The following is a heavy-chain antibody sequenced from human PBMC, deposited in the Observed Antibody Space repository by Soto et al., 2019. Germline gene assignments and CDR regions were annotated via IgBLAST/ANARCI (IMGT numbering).Heavy chain of an antibody. CDR1: GFTFSSYG. V-gene: IGHV3-30-3*01. J-gene: IGHJ4*02. CDR2: ISYDGSNK. Sequence: PGGSLRLSCAASGFTFSSYGMHWVRQAPGKGLEWVAVISYDGSNKYYADSVKGRFTISRDNSKNTLYLQMNSLRAEDTAVYYCAREGIAVAGTYYYFDYWGQGTLVTVSS. D-gene: IGHD6-19*01. CDR3: AREGIAVAGTYYYFDY.